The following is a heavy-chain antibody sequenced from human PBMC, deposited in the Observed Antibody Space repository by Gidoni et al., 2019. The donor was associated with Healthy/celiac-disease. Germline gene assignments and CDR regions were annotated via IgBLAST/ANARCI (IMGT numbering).Heavy chain of an antibody. CDR1: GFTFISYA. J-gene: IGHJ6*04. CDR3: AREETRILYWHTLLPGYGMDV. V-gene: IGHV3-13*01. Sequence: EVQLVESGGGLVQPGGSLRLSCAASGFTFISYAMHWVRQATGKGLEWVSAIGTAGDTYYPGSVKGRFTISRENAKNSLYLQMNSLRAEDTAVYYCAREETRILYWHTLLPGYGMDVWGKGTTVTVSS. D-gene: IGHD2-8*02. CDR2: IGTAGDT.